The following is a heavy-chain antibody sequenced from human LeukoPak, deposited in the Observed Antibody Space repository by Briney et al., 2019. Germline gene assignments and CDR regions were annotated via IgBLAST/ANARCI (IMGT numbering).Heavy chain of an antibody. J-gene: IGHJ6*03. CDR2: ISAYNGNT. CDR3: ARVGREVDGWLYYYYYMDV. Sequence: ASVKVSCKASGYTFTSYGISWVRQAPGQGLEWMGWISAYNGNTNYAQKLQGRVTMTTDTSTSTAYMELRSLRSDDTAVYYCARVGREVDGWLYYYYYMDVWGKGTTVTVSS. V-gene: IGHV1-18*01. D-gene: IGHD5-24*01. CDR1: GYTFTSYG.